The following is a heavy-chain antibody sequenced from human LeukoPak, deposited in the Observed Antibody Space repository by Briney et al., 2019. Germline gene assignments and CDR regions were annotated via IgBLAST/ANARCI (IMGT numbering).Heavy chain of an antibody. D-gene: IGHD3-16*01. CDR3: TTDRYYDAAYTT. J-gene: IGHJ4*02. Sequence: GGSLRLSCAASGFTFSKAWMSWVRQAPGKGLEWVGRIKRATDGGTTDYGSPVKGRFTISRDDSENMLYLRMNSLKTEDTALYYRTTDRYYDAAYTTWGQGTLVTVSS. V-gene: IGHV3-15*01. CDR1: GFTFSKAW. CDR2: IKRATDGGTT.